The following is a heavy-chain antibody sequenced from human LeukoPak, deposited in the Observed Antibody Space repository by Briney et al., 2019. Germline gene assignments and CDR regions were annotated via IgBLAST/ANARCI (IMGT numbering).Heavy chain of an antibody. V-gene: IGHV1-8*03. J-gene: IGHJ4*02. D-gene: IGHD3-3*01. Sequence: ASVKVSCKASGYTFTSYDINWVRQAPGQGLEWMGWMNPNSGNTVYAQKFQGRVTITRNTSISTAYMELSSLRSEDTAVYYCARGGFDYDFWSGYHDYWGQGTLVTVSS. CDR3: ARGGFDYDFWSGYHDY. CDR1: GYTFTSYD. CDR2: MNPNSGNT.